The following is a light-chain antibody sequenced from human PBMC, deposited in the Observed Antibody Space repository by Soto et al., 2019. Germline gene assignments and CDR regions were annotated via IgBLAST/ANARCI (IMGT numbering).Light chain of an antibody. Sequence: QPVLTQPPSVSGAPGQRVTISCTGSSSNIGAGYDVHWYQQLPGTAPKLLIYGNSKRPSGVPDRFSGSKSGTSASLAITGLQAEYDADYSCQSYDSSLSGYVFGTGTKLTVL. CDR1: SSNIGAGYD. V-gene: IGLV1-40*01. CDR3: QSYDSSLSGYV. CDR2: GNS. J-gene: IGLJ1*01.